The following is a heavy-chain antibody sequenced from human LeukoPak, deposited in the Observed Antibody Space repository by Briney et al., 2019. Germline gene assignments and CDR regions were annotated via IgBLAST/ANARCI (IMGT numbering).Heavy chain of an antibody. Sequence: SETLSLTCTVSGYSISSGYYWGWIRQPPGKGLEWIGSIYHSGSTYYNPSLKSRVTISVDTSKNQFSLKLSSVTAADTAVYYCARDGRMKDYGLAWAFDIWGQGTMVTVSS. CDR2: IYHSGST. CDR3: ARDGRMKDYGLAWAFDI. D-gene: IGHD4-17*01. CDR1: GYSISSGYY. J-gene: IGHJ3*02. V-gene: IGHV4-38-2*02.